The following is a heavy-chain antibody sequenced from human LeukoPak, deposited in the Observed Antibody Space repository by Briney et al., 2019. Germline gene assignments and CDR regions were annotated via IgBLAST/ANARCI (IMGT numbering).Heavy chain of an antibody. J-gene: IGHJ4*02. D-gene: IGHD5-12*01. CDR3: ARARGYDYYY. CDR1: GGSFSGYY. CDR2: INHSGST. V-gene: IGHV4-34*01. Sequence: SETLSLTCAVYGGSFSGYYWNWIRQPPGKGLEWIGEINHSGSTNYNPSLKSRVTISVDTSKNQFSLKLSSVTAADTAVYYCARARGYDYYYWGQGTLVTVSS.